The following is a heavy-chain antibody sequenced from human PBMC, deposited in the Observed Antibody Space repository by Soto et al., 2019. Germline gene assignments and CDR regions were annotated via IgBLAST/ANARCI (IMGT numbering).Heavy chain of an antibody. CDR3: ARLVDFWSGYQYYFDY. CDR1: GGSISSSSYY. D-gene: IGHD3-3*01. CDR2: IYYSGST. J-gene: IGHJ4*02. V-gene: IGHV4-39*01. Sequence: SETLSLTCTVSGGSISSSSYYWGWIRQPPGKGLEWIGSIYYSGSTYYNPSPKSRVTISVDTSKNQFSLKLNSVTAADTAVYYCARLVDFWSGYQYYFDYWGQGTLVTVSS.